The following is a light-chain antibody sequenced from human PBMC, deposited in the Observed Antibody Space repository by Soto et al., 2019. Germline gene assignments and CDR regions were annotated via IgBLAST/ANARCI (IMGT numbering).Light chain of an antibody. V-gene: IGKV3-20*01. J-gene: IGKJ2*01. Sequence: EIVLTQSPGTLSLSPGERATLSCRASQSANSNYLAWYQQKPGQAPRLLIYGTSTRATGIPDRFSAIGSGTDFTLTINRLEPEDFAVYYCQQYGTSPPMYTFGQGTKLEIK. CDR3: QQYGTSPPMYT. CDR1: QSANSNY. CDR2: GTS.